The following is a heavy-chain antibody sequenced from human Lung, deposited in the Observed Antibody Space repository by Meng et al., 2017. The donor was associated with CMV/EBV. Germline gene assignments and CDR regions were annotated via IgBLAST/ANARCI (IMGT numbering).Heavy chain of an antibody. CDR1: GYTFGSYG. V-gene: IGHV1-18*01. CDR3: ASGTPGRSYCDY. Sequence: QVPLLQSGPEVKKPGALGRVSCKASGYTFGSYGICWVRQAPGQGLEWMGWFVNYVDTYPAPKFQGRVTMTTDTHTNTAFMELRSLTSDDTAVYYCASGTPGRSYCDYWGQGTLVTVSS. CDR2: FVNYVDT. D-gene: IGHD2-15*01. J-gene: IGHJ4*02.